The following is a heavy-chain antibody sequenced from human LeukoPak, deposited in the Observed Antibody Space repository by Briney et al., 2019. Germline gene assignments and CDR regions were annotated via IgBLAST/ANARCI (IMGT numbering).Heavy chain of an antibody. J-gene: IGHJ3*02. CDR3: ARGTTDYDILTGYSHGAFDI. V-gene: IGHV4-59*01. CDR1: GGSTSNYY. Sequence: SETLSLTCTVLGGSTSNYYGSWIRQPPGKGLEWIGYIYHSGSTSYNPSLKSRVTISVDTSKNQFSLKLNSVTAADTAVYYCARGTTDYDILTGYSHGAFDIWGQGTMVTVSS. D-gene: IGHD3-9*01. CDR2: IYHSGST.